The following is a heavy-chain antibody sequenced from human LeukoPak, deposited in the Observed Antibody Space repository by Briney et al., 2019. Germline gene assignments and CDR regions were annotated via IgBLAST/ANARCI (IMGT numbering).Heavy chain of an antibody. D-gene: IGHD4-17*01. V-gene: IGHV4-59*08. CDR2: IYYSGST. CDR3: ARSTMTTVTTGRPGRYWYFDL. J-gene: IGHJ2*01. CDR1: GGSTSSYY. Sequence: SETLSLTCTVSGGSTSSYYWSWIRQPPGKGLEWIGYIYYSGSTNYNPSLKSRVTISVDTSKNQFSLKLSSVTAADTAVYYCARSTMTTVTTGRPGRYWYFDLWGRGTLVTVSS.